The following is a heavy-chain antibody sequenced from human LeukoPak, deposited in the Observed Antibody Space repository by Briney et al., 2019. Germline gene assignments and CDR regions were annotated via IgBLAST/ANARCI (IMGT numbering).Heavy chain of an antibody. CDR3: AKDRAMYYYGSGSYSV. Sequence: GGSLRLSCAASGFTFSSYGMHWVRQALGKGLEWVAVISYDGSNKYYADSVKGRFTISRDNSKNTLYLQMNSLRAEDTAVYYCAKDRAMYYYGSGSYSVWGQGTLVTVSS. CDR2: ISYDGSNK. CDR1: GFTFSSYG. V-gene: IGHV3-30*18. D-gene: IGHD3-10*01. J-gene: IGHJ4*02.